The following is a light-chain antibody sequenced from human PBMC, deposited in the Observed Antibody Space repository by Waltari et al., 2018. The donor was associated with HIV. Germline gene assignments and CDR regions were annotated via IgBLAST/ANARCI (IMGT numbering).Light chain of an antibody. CDR2: GAS. J-gene: IGKJ3*01. V-gene: IGKV3-20*01. Sequence: GTLSLSLGERATLSCRASQSLGNTFLAWYQQKPGQGPRLLIYGASRRATGTPDRFSGSGSGTDFTLTISGLEPEDFAVYYCHQYESSPFTFGPGTKVVVK. CDR1: QSLGNTF. CDR3: HQYESSPFT.